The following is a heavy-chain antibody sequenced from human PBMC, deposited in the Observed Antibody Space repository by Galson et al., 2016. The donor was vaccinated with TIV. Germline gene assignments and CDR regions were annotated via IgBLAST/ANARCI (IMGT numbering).Heavy chain of an antibody. D-gene: IGHD3-16*01. CDR3: ARGQVSLAGYYFDH. CDR1: GGSFSSYY. Sequence: LSLTCAVYGGSFSSYYWSWIRQPPGKGLEWIGEITDTGSTNYNPSLKSRVTMSVDTSKNHFSLNLPSVSAADTAVYFCARGQVSLAGYYFDHWGQGTLVTVSS. V-gene: IGHV4-34*01. J-gene: IGHJ4*02. CDR2: ITDTGST.